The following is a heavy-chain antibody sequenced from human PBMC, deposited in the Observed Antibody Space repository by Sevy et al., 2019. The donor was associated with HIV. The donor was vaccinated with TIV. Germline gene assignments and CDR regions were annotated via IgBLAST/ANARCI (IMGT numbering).Heavy chain of an antibody. CDR1: GFTFSSYA. V-gene: IGHV3-23*01. Sequence: GGSLRLSCAASGFTFSSYAMSWVRQAPGKGLEWVSDITDSGGSTNYADSGKGRFAISRDSSKNTLYLQMNSLRAEDTAVYYCAKGYYYDSSGYYYWGQGTLVTVSS. J-gene: IGHJ4*02. CDR3: AKGYYYDSSGYYY. D-gene: IGHD3-22*01. CDR2: ITDSGGST.